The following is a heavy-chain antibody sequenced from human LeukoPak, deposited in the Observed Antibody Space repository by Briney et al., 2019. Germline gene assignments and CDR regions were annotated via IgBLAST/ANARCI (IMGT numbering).Heavy chain of an antibody. CDR2: ISYDGSNK. D-gene: IGHD1-26*01. J-gene: IGHJ4*02. Sequence: GGSLRLSCAASGFTFSSYGMHWVRQAPGKGLEWVAVISYDGSNKYYADSVKGRFTISRDNSKNTLYLQMNSLRAEDTAVYYCAKAGCSGSSDYFDYWGQGTLVTVSS. CDR1: GFTFSSYG. V-gene: IGHV3-30*18. CDR3: AKAGCSGSSDYFDY.